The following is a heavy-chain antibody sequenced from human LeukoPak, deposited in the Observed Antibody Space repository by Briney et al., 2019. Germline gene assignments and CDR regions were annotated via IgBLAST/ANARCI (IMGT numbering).Heavy chain of an antibody. Sequence: SETLSLTCTVSGGSISSSNYYWGWVRQPPGKGLEWIGSISYSGTPYYNPSLRSRATISRDTSKNQFSVNLNSVTAADTAVYYCARYIAVAGKGHYFDYWGQGTLVTVSS. CDR2: ISYSGTP. CDR3: ARYIAVAGKGHYFDY. CDR1: GGSISSSNYY. J-gene: IGHJ4*02. D-gene: IGHD6-19*01. V-gene: IGHV4-39*07.